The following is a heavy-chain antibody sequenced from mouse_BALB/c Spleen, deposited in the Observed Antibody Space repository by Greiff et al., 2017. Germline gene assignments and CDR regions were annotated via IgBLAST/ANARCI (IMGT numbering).Heavy chain of an antibody. CDR1: GYSITSGYY. V-gene: IGHV3-6*02. CDR2: ISYDGSN. CDR3: ARRGGGYYIAMGY. D-gene: IGHD2-3*01. J-gene: IGHJ4*01. Sequence: EVKLLESGPGLVKPSQSLSLTCSVTGYSITSGYYWNWIRQFPGNKLEWMGYISYDGSNNYNPSLKNRISITRDTSKNQFFLKLNSVTTEDAATYYCARRGGGYYIAMGYWGQGTSVTVSS.